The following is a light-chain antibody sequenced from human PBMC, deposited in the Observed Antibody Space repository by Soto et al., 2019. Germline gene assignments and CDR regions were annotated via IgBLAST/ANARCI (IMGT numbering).Light chain of an antibody. V-gene: IGLV1-40*01. J-gene: IGLJ1*01. CDR3: QSFDSSRFYV. Sequence: QLVLTQPPSVSGAPGQRVTISCTGSSSNIGTGYDVHWYQQLPGTAPKLLIYGNSNRPSGVPDRFSGSKSGTSASLAITGLQAEDEADYYCQSFDSSRFYVFGTGTKLTVL. CDR2: GNS. CDR1: SSNIGTGYD.